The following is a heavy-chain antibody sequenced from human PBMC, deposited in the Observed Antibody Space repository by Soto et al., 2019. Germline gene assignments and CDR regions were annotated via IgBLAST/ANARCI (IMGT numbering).Heavy chain of an antibody. CDR2: INPNSGGT. CDR1: GYTFTGYY. D-gene: IGHD3-3*01. Sequence: GASVKVSCKASGYTFTGYYMHWVRQAPGQGLEWMGWINPNSGGTNYAQKFQGRVTMTRDTSISTAYMELSRLRSDDTAVYYCARTITVGSLNYGMDVWGQGTTVTVSS. J-gene: IGHJ6*02. CDR3: ARTITVGSLNYGMDV. V-gene: IGHV1-2*02.